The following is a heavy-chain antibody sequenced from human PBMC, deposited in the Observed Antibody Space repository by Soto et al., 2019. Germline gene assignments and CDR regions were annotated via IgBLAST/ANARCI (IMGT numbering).Heavy chain of an antibody. CDR2: FDPEDGET. CDR1: GYTITELS. CDR3: ATYSSGWYLYFDY. J-gene: IGHJ4*02. D-gene: IGHD6-19*01. V-gene: IGHV1-24*01. Sequence: SGKVSNRVAGYTITELSMHWVLQAPGKGLEWMGGFDPEDGETIYAQRFQGRVTMTEDTSTDTAYMELSSLRSEDTAVYYCATYSSGWYLYFDYWGQGTLVTVSS.